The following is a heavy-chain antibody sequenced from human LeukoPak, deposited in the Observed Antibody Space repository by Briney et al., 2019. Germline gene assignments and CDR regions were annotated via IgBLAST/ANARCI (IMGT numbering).Heavy chain of an antibody. V-gene: IGHV3-48*04. CDR1: GFTFSTYS. J-gene: IGHJ4*02. Sequence: PGGSLRLSCAASGFTFSTYSMNWVRQAPGKGLEWVSYISSSSTTIYYADSVKGRFTISRDNAKNSLYLQMNSLRAEDTAVYYCARGFGSGYYDFWGQGALVTVSS. D-gene: IGHD3-22*01. CDR3: ARGFGSGYYDF. CDR2: ISSSSTTI.